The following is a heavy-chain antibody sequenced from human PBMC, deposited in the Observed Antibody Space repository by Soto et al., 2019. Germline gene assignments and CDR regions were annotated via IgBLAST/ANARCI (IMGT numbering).Heavy chain of an antibody. D-gene: IGHD6-19*01. V-gene: IGHV3-23*01. CDR2: ISSSGGST. CDR3: AKDHGFSSGWYNLLYYFDY. CDR1: GFTFSNYA. Sequence: GGSLRLSCAASGFTFSNYAMNWVRQAPGKGLEWVSAISSSGGSTYYADSVKGRFTISRDTSKNTLYLQMNSRRAEDTAVYYCAKDHGFSSGWYNLLYYFDYWGQGTLVTVSS. J-gene: IGHJ4*02.